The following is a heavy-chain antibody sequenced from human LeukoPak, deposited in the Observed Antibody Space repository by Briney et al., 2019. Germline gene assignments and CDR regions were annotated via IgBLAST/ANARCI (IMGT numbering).Heavy chain of an antibody. CDR2: IYASGSS. CDR1: GGSISSSY. Sequence: SETLSLTCTVSGGSISSSYWSWIRQPAGKGLEWIGRIYASGSSNYNPSLKSRVTMSVDTSKNQFSLNLSSVTAADTAVYYCAREGGSSRSLENWGQGTLVTVSS. D-gene: IGHD1-26*01. V-gene: IGHV4-4*07. J-gene: IGHJ4*02. CDR3: AREGGSSRSLEN.